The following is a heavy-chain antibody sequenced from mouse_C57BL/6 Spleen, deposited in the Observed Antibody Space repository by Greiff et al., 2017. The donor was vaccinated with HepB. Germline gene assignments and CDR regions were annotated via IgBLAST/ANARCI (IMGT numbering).Heavy chain of an antibody. D-gene: IGHD1-1*01. CDR1: GFTFSSYA. CDR3: TRENYYGSRRGYFDV. CDR2: ISSGGDYI. Sequence: DVKVEESGEGLVKPGGSLKLSCAASGFTFSSYAMSWVRQTPEKRLEWVAYISSGGDYIYYADTVKGRFTISRDNARNTLYLQMSSLKSEDTAMYYCTRENYYGSRRGYFDVWGTGTTVTVSS. V-gene: IGHV5-9-1*02. J-gene: IGHJ1*03.